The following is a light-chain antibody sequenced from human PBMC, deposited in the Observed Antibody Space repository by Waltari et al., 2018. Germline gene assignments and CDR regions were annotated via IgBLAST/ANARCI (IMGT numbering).Light chain of an antibody. CDR2: NNN. J-gene: IGLJ1*01. Sequence: QSVVTQPPSASGTPGQRVTISCSGTTANIGSDTVHWYRHLPGTAPKLLIYNNNQRPSGVPDRFSGSKSGTSASLAISGLQSEDEADYDCAAWDDSLNGYVFGSGTKVTVL. V-gene: IGLV1-44*01. CDR1: TANIGSDT. CDR3: AAWDDSLNGYV.